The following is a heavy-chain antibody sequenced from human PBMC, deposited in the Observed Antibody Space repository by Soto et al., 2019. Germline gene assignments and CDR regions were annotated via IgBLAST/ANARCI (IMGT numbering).Heavy chain of an antibody. Sequence: PSETLSLTCAVSGGSVSSGSYYWSWIRQPPGKGLEWIGYIYYSGSTNYNPSLKSRVTISVDTSKNQFSLKLSSVTAADTAVYYCARVWGIAAAGNWFDPWGQGTLVTVSS. CDR2: IYYSGST. CDR3: ARVWGIAAAGNWFDP. J-gene: IGHJ5*02. D-gene: IGHD6-13*01. V-gene: IGHV4-61*01. CDR1: GGSVSSGSYY.